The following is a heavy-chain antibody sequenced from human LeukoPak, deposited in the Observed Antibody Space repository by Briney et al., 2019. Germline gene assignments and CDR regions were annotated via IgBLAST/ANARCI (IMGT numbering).Heavy chain of an antibody. CDR1: GFTFSSYT. CDR3: AKDSVVSYYYYYGMDV. CDR2: ISYDGSNK. J-gene: IGHJ6*02. V-gene: IGHV3-30-3*01. D-gene: IGHD4-23*01. Sequence: GGSLRLSCAASGFTFSSYTMHWVRQAPGKELEGVAVISYDGSNKYYADSVKGRFTISRDNSKNTLYLQMYSLRAEDTAVYYCAKDSVVSYYYYYGMDVWGQGTTVTVSS.